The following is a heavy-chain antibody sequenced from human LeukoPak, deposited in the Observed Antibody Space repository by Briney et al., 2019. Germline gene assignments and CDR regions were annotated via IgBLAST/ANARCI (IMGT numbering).Heavy chain of an antibody. Sequence: GGSLRLSCAASGFTFSSYAMSWVRQAPGKGLEWVSAISGSGGSTYYADSVKGRFTISRDNSKNTLYLQMNSLRAEDTAVYYCAKSASITMVRGVITYFDYWGQGTPVTVSS. D-gene: IGHD3-10*01. V-gene: IGHV3-23*01. CDR1: GFTFSSYA. CDR2: ISGSGGST. CDR3: AKSASITMVRGVITYFDY. J-gene: IGHJ4*02.